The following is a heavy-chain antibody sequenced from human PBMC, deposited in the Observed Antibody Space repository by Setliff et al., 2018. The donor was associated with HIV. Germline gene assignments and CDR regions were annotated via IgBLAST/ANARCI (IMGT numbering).Heavy chain of an antibody. CDR3: TRLEVRNPRYYYDSSGYSVAFDI. D-gene: IGHD3-22*01. V-gene: IGHV3-73*01. CDR2: IRSKANSYAT. J-gene: IGHJ3*02. CDR1: RFTFSGSA. Sequence: GGSLRLSCAASRFTFSGSAMHWVRQASGKGLEWVGRIRSKANSYATAYAASVKGRFTISRDDSKNTAYLQMNSLKTEDTAVYYCTRLEVRNPRYYYDSSGYSVAFDIWGQGTMVTVS.